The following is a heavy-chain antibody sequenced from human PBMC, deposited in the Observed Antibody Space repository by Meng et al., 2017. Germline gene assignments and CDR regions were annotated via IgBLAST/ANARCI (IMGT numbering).Heavy chain of an antibody. CDR2: INHGGST. V-gene: IGHV4-34*01. D-gene: IGHD2-8*01. Sequence: QLQQWGAGLSKSSESFAYTSHVYGGGCVCYSRGWILQPPGKVLEWNGKINHGGSTNYNPSLKSRVTISMDTSKIQFSLKLSSVTAADTAVYYCARVCSFLRDYWGQGTLVTVSS. CDR3: ARVCSFLRDY. CDR1: GGGCVCYS. J-gene: IGHJ4*02.